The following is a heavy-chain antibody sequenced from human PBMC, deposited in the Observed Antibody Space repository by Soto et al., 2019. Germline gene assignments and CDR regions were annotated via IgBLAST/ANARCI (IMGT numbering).Heavy chain of an antibody. D-gene: IGHD3-22*01. Sequence: ASVKVSCKASGYTFNNFGISWVRQAPGQGLEWMGLINASNGSTSYAQKFQGRVTMTRDTSTSTVYMELSSLRSEDTAVYYCARAKTYYYDSSGYPLIWGQGTMVTVSS. J-gene: IGHJ3*02. V-gene: IGHV1-46*02. CDR2: INASNGST. CDR1: GYTFNNFG. CDR3: ARAKTYYYDSSGYPLI.